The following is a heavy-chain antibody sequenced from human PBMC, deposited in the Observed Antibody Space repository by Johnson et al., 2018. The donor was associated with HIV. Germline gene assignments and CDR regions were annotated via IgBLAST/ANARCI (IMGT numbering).Heavy chain of an antibody. CDR2: ITSSGSTI. V-gene: IGHV3-11*04. D-gene: IGHD4-23*01. J-gene: IGHJ3*02. Sequence: QVQLVESGGGLVKPGGSLRLSCAASGFTFSDYYMTWIRQAPGKGLEWVSSITSSGSTIYYADSVKGRFTISRDNSKNTLYLQMNSLRAEDTAVYYCAKDVLRWYPRSAFDIWGQGTMVTVSS. CDR1: GFTFSDYY. CDR3: AKDVLRWYPRSAFDI.